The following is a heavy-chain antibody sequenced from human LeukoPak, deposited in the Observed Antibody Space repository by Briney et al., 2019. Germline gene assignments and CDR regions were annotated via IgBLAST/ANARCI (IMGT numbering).Heavy chain of an antibody. J-gene: IGHJ4*02. CDR3: TRGSTVRGAKYYFDY. CDR1: GFTFGDYG. Sequence: GGSLRLSCTASGFTFGDYGMSWVRQAPGKRLEWVSFIRSKGYGGATEYAASVNGRFTISRDDSKSIAYLQMNSLKTEDTAVYYCTRGSTVRGAKYYFDYWGQGALVTVSS. D-gene: IGHD3-10*01. CDR2: IRSKGYGGAT. V-gene: IGHV3-49*04.